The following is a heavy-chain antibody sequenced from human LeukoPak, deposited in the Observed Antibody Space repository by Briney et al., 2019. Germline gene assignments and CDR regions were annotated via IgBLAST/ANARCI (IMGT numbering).Heavy chain of an antibody. CDR1: GFTFSSYA. CDR2: IGGSGAGT. V-gene: IGHV3-23*01. D-gene: IGHD2-21*02. Sequence: PGGSLRLACAASGFTFSSYAMNWVRQAPGKGLEWVSAIGGSGAGTYYADSVKGRFTISRDNSKNTLYLQMNSLRAEDTAVYYCAKDLSRETSCGGDCPFDYWGQGVLVAVSS. J-gene: IGHJ4*02. CDR3: AKDLSRETSCGGDCPFDY.